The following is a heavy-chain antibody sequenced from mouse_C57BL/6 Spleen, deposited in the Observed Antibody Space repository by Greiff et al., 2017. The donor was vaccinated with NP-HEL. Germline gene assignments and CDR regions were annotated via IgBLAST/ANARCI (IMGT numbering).Heavy chain of an antibody. CDR2: IHPSDSDT. Sequence: QVHVKQSGAELVKPGASVKVSCKASGYTFTSYWMHWVKQRPGQGLEWIGRIHPSDSDTNYNQKFKGKATLTVDKSSSTAYMQLSSLTSEDSAVYYCAIPSIYDGYYFDYWGQGTTLTVSS. V-gene: IGHV1-74*01. J-gene: IGHJ2*01. CDR1: GYTFTSYW. D-gene: IGHD2-3*01. CDR3: AIPSIYDGYYFDY.